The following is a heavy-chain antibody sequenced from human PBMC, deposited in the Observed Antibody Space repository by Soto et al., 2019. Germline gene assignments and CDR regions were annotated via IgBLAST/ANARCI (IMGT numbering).Heavy chain of an antibody. CDR2: IIPIFGTA. Sequence: QEQLVQSGAEVKKPGSSVKVSCKASGGIFSSYAISWVRQAPGQGLKWMGGIIPIFGTANYAQKFQGRVKITADESTNTAYMDLRSLKSEDTAIYYCARGGSGYVWFNEFWGQGTLVTVSS. J-gene: IGHJ4*02. CDR3: ARGGSGYVWFNEF. V-gene: IGHV1-69*01. D-gene: IGHD3-22*01. CDR1: GGIFSSYA.